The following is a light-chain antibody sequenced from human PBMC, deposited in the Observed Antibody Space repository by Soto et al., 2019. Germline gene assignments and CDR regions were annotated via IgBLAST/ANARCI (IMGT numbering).Light chain of an antibody. V-gene: IGLV2-14*01. Sequence: QSALTQPASVSGSPGQSITISCTGTSSDIGAYDYVSWYQQYPGRVPKLLIHEVTNRPSGVSDRFSGSKSGNTASLTISGLQTEDEADYSCSSHAGSSAFYVFGTGTKVTVL. J-gene: IGLJ1*01. CDR3: SSHAGSSAFYV. CDR2: EVT. CDR1: SSDIGAYDY.